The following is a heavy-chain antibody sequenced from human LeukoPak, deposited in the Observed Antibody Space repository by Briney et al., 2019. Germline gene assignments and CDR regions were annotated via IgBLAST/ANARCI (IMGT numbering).Heavy chain of an antibody. D-gene: IGHD3-22*01. J-gene: IGHJ4*02. CDR2: ISSTGGTA. CDR1: GFTFSSFG. Sequence: GGSLRLSCAASGFTFSSFGMSWVRQAPGKGLEWVSAISSTGGTAYYADSVKGRFTISRDNAKNSLYLQMNSLRAEDTAVYYCAREASTYYYDGLDYWGQGTLVTVSS. V-gene: IGHV3-23*01. CDR3: AREASTYYYDGLDY.